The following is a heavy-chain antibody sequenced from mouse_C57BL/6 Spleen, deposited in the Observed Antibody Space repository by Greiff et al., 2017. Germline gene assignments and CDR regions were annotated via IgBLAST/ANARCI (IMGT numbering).Heavy chain of an antibody. V-gene: IGHV1-22*01. CDR3: ARRGGKGDAMDY. J-gene: IGHJ4*01. Sequence: EVKLMESGPELVKPGASVKMSCKASGYTFTDYNMHWVKQSHGKSLEWIGYINPNNGGTSYNQKFKGKATLTVNKSSSTAYMELRSLTSEDSAVYYCARRGGKGDAMDYWGQGTSVTVSS. CDR1: GYTFTDYN. CDR2: INPNNGGT. D-gene: IGHD2-1*01.